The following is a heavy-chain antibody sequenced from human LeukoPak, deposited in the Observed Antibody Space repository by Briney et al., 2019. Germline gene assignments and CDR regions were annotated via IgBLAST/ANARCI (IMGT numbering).Heavy chain of an antibody. D-gene: IGHD5-18*01. CDR2: IYHSGST. J-gene: IGHJ6*03. Sequence: SETLSLTCAVSGGSISSSNWWSWVRQPPGKGLEWIGEIYHSGSTNYNPSLKSRVTISVDKSKNQFSLKLSSVTAADTAVYYCARASNTAMAYYYYYMDVWGKGTTVTVSS. CDR1: GGSISSSNW. V-gene: IGHV4-4*02. CDR3: ARASNTAMAYYYYYMDV.